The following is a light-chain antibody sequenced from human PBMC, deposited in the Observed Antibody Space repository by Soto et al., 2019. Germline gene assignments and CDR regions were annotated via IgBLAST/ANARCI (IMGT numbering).Light chain of an antibody. CDR3: QQYNNWPPAGIT. V-gene: IGKV3-15*01. CDR1: QSVSSN. J-gene: IGKJ3*01. CDR2: GAS. Sequence: EIVMTQSPATLSVSPGERATLSCRASQSVSSNLAWYQQKPGQAPRLLIYGASTRATGIPARFSGSGSGTEFTLTIRSLQSEDFAVYYCQQYNNWPPAGITFGPGTKVDIK.